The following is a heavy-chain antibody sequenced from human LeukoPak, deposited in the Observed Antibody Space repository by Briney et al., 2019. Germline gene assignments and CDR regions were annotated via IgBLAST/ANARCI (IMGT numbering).Heavy chain of an antibody. D-gene: IGHD3-10*01. CDR1: GYTFSGYY. V-gene: IGHV1-2*02. CDR2: INANNGGT. J-gene: IGHJ4*02. CDR3: ARGSYGMRPLWFGELSFYFLDY. Sequence: GASVKVSCKASGYTFSGYYMHWVRQAPGQGLEWMGWINANNGGTIYAQKFQGRVTMTRDTSISTAYMELRSLRSDDTAVYYCARGSYGMRPLWFGELSFYFLDYWGQGTLVTVSS.